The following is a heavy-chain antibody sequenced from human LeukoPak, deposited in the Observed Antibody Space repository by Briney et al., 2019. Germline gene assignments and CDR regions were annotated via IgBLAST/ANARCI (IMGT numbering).Heavy chain of an antibody. D-gene: IGHD3-22*01. CDR1: GGSLSGYY. CDR3: ARESYYYDSSGMDV. CDR2: INHSGRT. J-gene: IGHJ6*04. Sequence: SETLSLTCGVYGGSLSGYYWSWIRQPPGKGLDWIGDINHSGRTNNNPSLKSRVTISVDTSKNQFSLKLSSVTAADTAVYYCARESYYYDSSGMDVWGKGTTVTVSS. V-gene: IGHV4-34*01.